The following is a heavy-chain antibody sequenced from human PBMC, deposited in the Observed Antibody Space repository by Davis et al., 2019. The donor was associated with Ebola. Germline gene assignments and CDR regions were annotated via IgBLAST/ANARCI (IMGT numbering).Heavy chain of an antibody. CDR2: IYYSAST. Sequence: SETLSLTCTVSGGSISSYYWSWIRQPPGKGLEWIGYIYYSASTNYNPSLKSRVTISVDTSKNQFSLKLSSVTAADTAVYYCARVGSSSWYGDFDYWGQGTLVTVSS. D-gene: IGHD6-13*01. V-gene: IGHV4-59*01. CDR1: GGSISSYY. J-gene: IGHJ4*02. CDR3: ARVGSSSWYGDFDY.